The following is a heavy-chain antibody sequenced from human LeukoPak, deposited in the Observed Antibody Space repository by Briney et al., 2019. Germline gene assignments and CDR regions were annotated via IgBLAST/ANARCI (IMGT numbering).Heavy chain of an antibody. J-gene: IGHJ4*02. V-gene: IGHV3-43*01. CDR1: GFNFNDHT. CDR2: ITWDGRTT. D-gene: IGHD5-12*01. Sequence: GGSLRLSCVASGFNFNDHTMHWVRHPPGKGLEWVGLITWDGRTTYYADSLKGQFTISRDNSRNSLFLQIHSLKNEDSGLYYCAKEGTGHDDIPEYYFDYWGRGTVVTVS. CDR3: AKEGTGHDDIPEYYFDY.